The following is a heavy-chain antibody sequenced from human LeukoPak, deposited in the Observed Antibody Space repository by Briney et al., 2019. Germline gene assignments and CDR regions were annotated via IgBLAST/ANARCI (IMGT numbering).Heavy chain of an antibody. CDR3: ARGSGYSGYEAPDY. CDR1: GFTFDDYG. V-gene: IGHV3-20*01. D-gene: IGHD5-12*01. J-gene: IGHJ4*02. Sequence: GGSLRLSCAASGFTFDDYGMSWVRQAPGKGLEWVSGINWNGGSTGYADSVKGRFTISRDNAKNSLYLQMNSLRAEDTALYHCARGSGYSGYEAPDYWGQGTLVTVSS. CDR2: INWNGGST.